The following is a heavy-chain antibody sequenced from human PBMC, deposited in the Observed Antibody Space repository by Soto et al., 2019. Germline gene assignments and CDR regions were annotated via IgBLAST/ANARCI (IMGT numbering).Heavy chain of an antibody. Sequence: SETLSLTCTVSGGSFSPNHWSWIRQSPGKGLEWIGYIYYAGTTSYNPSLKSRVTISVDTSKSQFSLNLSSVTAADTAVYYCAREMGGYSVFDYWGQGTLVTVSS. J-gene: IGHJ4*02. CDR2: IYYAGTT. CDR1: GGSFSPNH. CDR3: AREMGGYSVFDY. D-gene: IGHD5-12*01. V-gene: IGHV4-59*12.